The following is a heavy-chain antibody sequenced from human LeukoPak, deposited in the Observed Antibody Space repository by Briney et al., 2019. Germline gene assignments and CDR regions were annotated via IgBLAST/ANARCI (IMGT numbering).Heavy chain of an antibody. Sequence: GTSVEVSCKASGFIFSSSAVQWVRQARGQRLEWIGWIVVGSGNTNYAQNFQERVTITRDMSTSTAYMELSSLRSEDTAVYYCVADCYGDCIDWGQGTLVTVSS. D-gene: IGHD4-17*01. V-gene: IGHV1-58*01. J-gene: IGHJ4*02. CDR3: VADCYGDCID. CDR2: IVVGSGNT. CDR1: GFIFSSSA.